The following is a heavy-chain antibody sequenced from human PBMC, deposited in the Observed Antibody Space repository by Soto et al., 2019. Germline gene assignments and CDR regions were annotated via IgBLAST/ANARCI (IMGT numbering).Heavy chain of an antibody. V-gene: IGHV4-31*02. J-gene: IGHJ5*02. CDR2: IYYTGRT. D-gene: IGHD2-21*02. Sequence: QVQLQESGPGLVKPSQTLSLTCTVSGGSLKSGGYYWSWIRQHPGRGLEWIGYIYYTGRTYYNPSLESRVTFSVDTCKNQFSLKLSSVTAADTAVYYCARDVTRNHNCFDLWGHGTLVTVSS. CDR3: ARDVTRNHNCFDL. CDR1: GGSLKSGGYY.